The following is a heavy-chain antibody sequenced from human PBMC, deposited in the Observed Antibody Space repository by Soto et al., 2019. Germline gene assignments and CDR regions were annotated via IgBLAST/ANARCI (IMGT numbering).Heavy chain of an antibody. D-gene: IGHD6-13*01. CDR1: GYTFTSYG. CDR3: ARGAPNYSSSWFDY. V-gene: IGHV1-18*01. Sequence: QVQLVQSGAEVKKPGASVKVSCKASGYTFTSYGISWVRQAPGQGLEWMGWISAYNGNTNYAQKLQGRVTMTTDTTTSTAYTELRILRSDATAVYYCARGAPNYSSSWFDYWGQGTLVTVSS. CDR2: ISAYNGNT. J-gene: IGHJ4*02.